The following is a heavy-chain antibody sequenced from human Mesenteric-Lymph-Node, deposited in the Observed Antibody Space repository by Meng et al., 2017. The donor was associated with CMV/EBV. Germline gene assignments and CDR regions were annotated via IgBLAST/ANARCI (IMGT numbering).Heavy chain of an antibody. J-gene: IGHJ5*02. D-gene: IGHD6-13*01. CDR1: GGTFSSYT. CDR2: IIPILGIA. V-gene: IGHV1-69*02. Sequence: QVQLVQSGAEVKKPGSSVEVSCKASGGTFSSYTISWVRQAPGQGLEWMGRIIPILGIANYAQKFQGRVTFTADKSTSTAYMELSSLRSEDTAVYYCAGGIAAAGSRWFDPWGQGTLVTVSS. CDR3: AGGIAAAGSRWFDP.